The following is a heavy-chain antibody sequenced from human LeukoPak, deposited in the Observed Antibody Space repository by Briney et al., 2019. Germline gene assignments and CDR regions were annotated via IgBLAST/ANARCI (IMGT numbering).Heavy chain of an antibody. CDR2: INPNSGGT. Sequence: ASVKVSCKASGHTFTGYYMHWVRQAPGQGLEWMGWINPNSGGTNYAQKFQGRVTMTRDTSISTAYMELSRLRSDDTAVYYCARVVTPRYCSTPSCYWKGWFDPWGQGTLVTVSS. J-gene: IGHJ5*02. D-gene: IGHD2-2*01. CDR1: GHTFTGYY. V-gene: IGHV1-2*02. CDR3: ARVVTPRYCSTPSCYWKGWFDP.